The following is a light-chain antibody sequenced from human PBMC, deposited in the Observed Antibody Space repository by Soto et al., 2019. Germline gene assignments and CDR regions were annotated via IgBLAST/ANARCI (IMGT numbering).Light chain of an antibody. J-gene: IGKJ2*01. Sequence: EVEMTQSPATLYVSPVESATLSCRARQNFGSDVAWYQQKPGQAPRLLMYGASTRATGVPARCSGSASGTQFSLTISSLQSEDFAIYYCQQYNNWPTFGQGTKLEI. V-gene: IGKV3-15*01. CDR2: GAS. CDR3: QQYNNWPT. CDR1: QNFGSD.